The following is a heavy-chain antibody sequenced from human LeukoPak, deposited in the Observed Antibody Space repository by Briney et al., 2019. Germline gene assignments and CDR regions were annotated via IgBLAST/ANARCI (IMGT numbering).Heavy chain of an antibody. CDR3: ARQVAVVEPTDPNWFDS. J-gene: IGHJ5*01. V-gene: IGHV4-39*07. D-gene: IGHD2-21*01. Sequence: SETLSLTCNVSGDSIGRSTYYWGWVRQTPEKGLEWIGSIYNGRTYYTPSLQGRVIMSLDTSKNQFSLRLTSVTAADTAVYYCARQVAVVEPTDPNWFDSWGQGTLVTVSS. CDR1: GDSIGRSTYY. CDR2: IYNGRT.